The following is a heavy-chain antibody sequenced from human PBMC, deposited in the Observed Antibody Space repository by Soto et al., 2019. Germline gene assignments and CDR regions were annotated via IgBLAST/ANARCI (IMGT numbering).Heavy chain of an antibody. D-gene: IGHD6-13*01. V-gene: IGHV1-18*01. CDR3: ARGPVAGTFDY. CDR2: ISAYNGNT. Sequence: ASLNGSCKASGYTFTSYGSSCVRQDPGQGLEWRGWISAYNGNTNYAQKLQGRVTMTTDTSTSTAYMELRSLRSDDTAVYYCARGPVAGTFDYWGQGTLVTVSS. CDR1: GYTFTSYG. J-gene: IGHJ4*02.